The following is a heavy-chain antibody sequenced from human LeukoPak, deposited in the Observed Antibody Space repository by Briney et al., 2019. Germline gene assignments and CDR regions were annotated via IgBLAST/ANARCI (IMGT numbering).Heavy chain of an antibody. J-gene: IGHJ2*01. CDR1: GFTVSSNY. V-gene: IGHV3-53*01. D-gene: IGHD6-13*01. CDR3: ARSPFGAAAGTSWYFDL. CDR2: IYSGGST. Sequence: GSLRLSCAASGFTVSSNYMSWVRQAPGKGLEWVSVIYSGGSTYYADSVKGRFTISRDNSKNTLYLQMNSLRAEDTAVYYCARSPFGAAAGTSWYFDLWGRGTLVTVSS.